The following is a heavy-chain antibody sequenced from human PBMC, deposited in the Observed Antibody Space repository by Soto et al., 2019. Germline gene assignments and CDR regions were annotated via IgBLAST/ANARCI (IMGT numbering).Heavy chain of an antibody. CDR2: IFYRGSA. D-gene: IGHD3-22*01. CDR1: GGSINSAAYY. V-gene: IGHV4-31*11. J-gene: IGHJ4*02. Sequence: QVQLQESGPGLVNPSQTLALTCDVSGGSINSAAYYWSWVRQRPGKSLEWIGHIFYRGSAYYNGYRKTRLAISVDTSKNQFSLKLHSVTAADTAVYYCARLRDYYHSSGYPQGFYFDYWGQGTLVTVSS. CDR3: ARLRDYYHSSGYPQGFYFDY.